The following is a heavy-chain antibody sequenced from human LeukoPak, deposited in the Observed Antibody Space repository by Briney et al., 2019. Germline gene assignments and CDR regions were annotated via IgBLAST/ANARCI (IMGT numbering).Heavy chain of an antibody. D-gene: IGHD6-13*01. J-gene: IGHJ4*02. Sequence: ASVKVSCKVSGYTPTELSMHWVRQAPGKGLEWMGGFDPEDGETIYAQKFQGRVTMTEDTSTDTAYMELSSLRSEDTAVYYCATDLIAAAVFDYWGQGTLVTVSS. CDR1: GYTPTELS. V-gene: IGHV1-24*01. CDR2: FDPEDGET. CDR3: ATDLIAAAVFDY.